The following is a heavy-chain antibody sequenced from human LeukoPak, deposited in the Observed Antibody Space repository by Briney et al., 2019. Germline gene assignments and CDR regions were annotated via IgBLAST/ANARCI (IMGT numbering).Heavy chain of an antibody. CDR2: IWYDGTNK. J-gene: IGHJ4*02. D-gene: IGHD2-15*01. CDR3: ARADIVVVVAACFDY. Sequence: PGGSLRLSCVASGFSFSNYGMHWVRQAPGKGLECVALIWYDGTNKYYADSVKGRFTVSRDNSKNTLFLQMNRLRVEDTAVYYCARADIVVVVAACFDYWGQGTLVTVSS. V-gene: IGHV3-33*01. CDR1: GFSFSNYG.